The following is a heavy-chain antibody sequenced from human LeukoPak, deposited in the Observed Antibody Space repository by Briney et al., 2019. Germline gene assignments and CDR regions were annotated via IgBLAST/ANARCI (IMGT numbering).Heavy chain of an antibody. CDR2: IIPIFGTA. V-gene: IGHV1-69*13. J-gene: IGHJ4*02. CDR1: GYTFTSYD. D-gene: IGHD6-13*01. CDR3: ARQGSSSWYALDY. Sequence: SVKVSCKASGYTFTSYDINWVRQATGQGLEWMGGIIPIFGTANYAQKFQGRVTITADESTSTAYMELSSLRSEDTAVYYCARQGSSSWYALDYWGQGTLVTVSS.